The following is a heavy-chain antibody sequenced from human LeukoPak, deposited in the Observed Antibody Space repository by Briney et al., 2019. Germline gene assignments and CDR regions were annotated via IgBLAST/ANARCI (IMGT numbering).Heavy chain of an antibody. CDR3: ARHSFSSTFDY. CDR1: GGSISSSSYY. D-gene: IGHD6-13*01. Sequence: PSETLSLTCTVSGGSISSSSYYWGWIRQPPGKGLEWIGSIYYSGSTYYNPSLKSRVTISVDTSKNQFSLKLSSMTAADTAVYYCARHSFSSTFDYWGQGTLVTVSS. J-gene: IGHJ4*02. V-gene: IGHV4-39*01. CDR2: IYYSGST.